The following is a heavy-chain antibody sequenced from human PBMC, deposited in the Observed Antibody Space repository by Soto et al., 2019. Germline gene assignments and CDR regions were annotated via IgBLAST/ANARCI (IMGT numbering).Heavy chain of an antibody. D-gene: IGHD3-10*01. J-gene: IGHJ4*02. CDR1: GGSFSGYY. CDR3: ARPPRYYGSGSYYYY. V-gene: IGHV4-34*01. Sequence: QVQLQQWGAGLLKPSETLSLTCAVYGGSFSGYYWSWIRQPPGKGLEWIGEINHSGSTNYNPSLKSRVTISVETSKNQFSLKLSSVTAADTAVYYCARPPRYYGSGSYYYYWGQGTLVTVSS. CDR2: INHSGST.